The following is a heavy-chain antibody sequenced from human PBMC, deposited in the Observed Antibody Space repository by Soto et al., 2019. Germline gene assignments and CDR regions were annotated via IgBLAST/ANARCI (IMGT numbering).Heavy chain of an antibody. D-gene: IGHD4-17*01. V-gene: IGHV3-23*01. CDR3: AKERQATTVTLPDS. J-gene: IGHJ4*02. CDR1: GFTFSSYA. Sequence: EVQLLESGGGLVQPGGSLRLSCAASGFTFSSYAMNWVRQAPGKGLDWVSTISGSGISTYYADSVKGRFTISRDNSKNTLYLQMNSLRAEDTAAYYCAKERQATTVTLPDSWGQGTLVTVSS. CDR2: ISGSGIST.